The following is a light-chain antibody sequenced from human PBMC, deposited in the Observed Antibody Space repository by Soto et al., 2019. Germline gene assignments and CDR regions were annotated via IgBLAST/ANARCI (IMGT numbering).Light chain of an antibody. CDR1: QSITTW. CDR2: KAI. V-gene: IGKV1-5*03. CDR3: QRYNDYQYV. J-gene: IGKJ2*01. Sequence: DIQMTKSPSTLPASVEDRVTITCRASQSITTWLAWYQQNPGKAPKLLIYKAINLQSGVPSRFSGSGSGTEFTLTISSLQPDDFGTYYCQRYNDYQYVFGQGTKLDMK.